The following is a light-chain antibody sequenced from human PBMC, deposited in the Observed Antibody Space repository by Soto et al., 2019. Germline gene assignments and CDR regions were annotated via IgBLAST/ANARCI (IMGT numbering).Light chain of an antibody. Sequence: QSALTQPASVSGSPGHSITISCTGTSSDVGGYNYVSWYQQHPGRAPKLMIYEVTYRPSGVSNRFSGSKSGNTASLTISGLQAEDEADYYCSSYTSSTTVVFGGGTKVTVL. CDR2: EVT. V-gene: IGLV2-14*01. CDR3: SSYTSSTTVV. CDR1: SSDVGGYNY. J-gene: IGLJ2*01.